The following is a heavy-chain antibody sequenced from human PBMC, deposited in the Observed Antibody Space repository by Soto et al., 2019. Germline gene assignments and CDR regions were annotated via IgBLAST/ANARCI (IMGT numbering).Heavy chain of an antibody. CDR2: IYDSGVT. V-gene: IGHV4-30-4*08. CDR3: VRDLAHGYTGNV. J-gene: IGHJ3*01. CDR1: GAIVTSGENY. Sequence: SETLSLTCSVSGAIVTSGENYWSWVRQPPGKGLEWIGYIYDSGVTNYTPALKSRVTLSLDRPNNEVSLKLRSVTAADTAVYFCVRDLAHGYTGNVWGHGKLVTVSS. D-gene: IGHD5-18*01.